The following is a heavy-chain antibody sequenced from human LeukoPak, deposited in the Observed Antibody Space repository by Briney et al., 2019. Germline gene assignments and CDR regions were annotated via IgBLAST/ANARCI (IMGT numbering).Heavy chain of an antibody. V-gene: IGHV3-21*01. CDR2: ISSSSSYM. D-gene: IGHD3-9*01. CDR1: GFTFNSSS. Sequence: GGSLRLSCAASGFTFNSSSMYWVRQAPGRGLEWVSSISSSSSYMFYADSVKGRFSISRDNAENSVYLQMNSLRDADTAVSSCARAQTIFWEFDGFDIWGRGTKVTVAS. J-gene: IGHJ3*02. CDR3: ARAQTIFWEFDGFDI.